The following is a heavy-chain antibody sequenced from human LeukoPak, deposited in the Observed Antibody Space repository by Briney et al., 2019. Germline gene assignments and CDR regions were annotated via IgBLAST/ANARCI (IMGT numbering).Heavy chain of an antibody. Sequence: GASVKVSCKASGYTFTSYDINWVRQATGQGLEWMGWMNPNSGNTGYAQKFQGRVTMTRNTSISTVYMELSSLRSEHTAVYYCAKIGRLGRITIFGVGPRGNWFDPWGQGTLVTVSS. CDR2: MNPNSGNT. CDR3: AKIGRLGRITIFGVGPRGNWFDP. CDR1: GYTFTSYD. J-gene: IGHJ5*02. D-gene: IGHD3-3*01. V-gene: IGHV1-8*01.